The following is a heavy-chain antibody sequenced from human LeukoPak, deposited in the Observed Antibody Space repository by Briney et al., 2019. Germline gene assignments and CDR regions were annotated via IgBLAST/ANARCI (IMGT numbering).Heavy chain of an antibody. Sequence: ASVKVSCKASGYTFTSYGISWVRQAPGQGLEWMGWISAYNGNTNYAQKLQGRVTMTTDTSTSTAYMELRSLRSDDTAVYYCARVDYDDYVGYFDYWGQGTLVTVSS. V-gene: IGHV1-18*01. CDR1: GYTFTSYG. J-gene: IGHJ4*02. CDR3: ARVDYDDYVGYFDY. D-gene: IGHD4-17*01. CDR2: ISAYNGNT.